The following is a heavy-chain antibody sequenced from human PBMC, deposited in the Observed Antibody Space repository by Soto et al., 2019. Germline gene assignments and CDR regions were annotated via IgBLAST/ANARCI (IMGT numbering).Heavy chain of an antibody. CDR3: ARGRGGWFINQLLNAFDI. CDR2: IYYSVST. CDR1: GGSISSYY. D-gene: IGHD2-2*01. Sequence: QVQLQESGPGLVKPSETLSLTCTVSGGSISSYYWSWIRQPPGKGLEWIGYIYYSVSTNYNPSLQSRVTISVDTSKNQFSLKLSSVTAADTAVYYCARGRGGWFINQLLNAFDIWGQGTMVTVSS. J-gene: IGHJ3*02. V-gene: IGHV4-59*01.